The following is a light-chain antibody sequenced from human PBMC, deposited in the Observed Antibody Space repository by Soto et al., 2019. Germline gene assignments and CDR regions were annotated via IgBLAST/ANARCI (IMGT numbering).Light chain of an antibody. J-gene: IGLJ3*02. CDR3: QAYDYSLTASV. CDR2: GNR. Sequence: QSVLTQPPSVSGAPGQRVTLSCTGNSSNLGAGYDVHWYQQLPGAAPKLVIFGNRNRPSGVPERFSGSKSGTSASLAITGLQAEDEDHYYCQAYDYSLTASVFGGGTQLTVL. CDR1: SSNLGAGYD. V-gene: IGLV1-40*01.